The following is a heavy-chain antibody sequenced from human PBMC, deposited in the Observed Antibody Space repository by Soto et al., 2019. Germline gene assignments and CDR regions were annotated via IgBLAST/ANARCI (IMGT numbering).Heavy chain of an antibody. CDR3: ARVVILVPTASTHYYYHMDV. CDR2: IIPIVGTG. D-gene: IGHD2-2*01. V-gene: IGHV1-69*01. Sequence: QVQLVQSGAEVRKPGSLVTVSCKASGGTFSNYAISWVRQAPGQGLEWMGGIIPIVGTGSYAQKFQGRVTITADEPTTTAYMELSSLRFEDTAVYYCARVVILVPTASTHYYYHMDVWGPGTTVTVSS. CDR1: GGTFSNYA. J-gene: IGHJ6*02.